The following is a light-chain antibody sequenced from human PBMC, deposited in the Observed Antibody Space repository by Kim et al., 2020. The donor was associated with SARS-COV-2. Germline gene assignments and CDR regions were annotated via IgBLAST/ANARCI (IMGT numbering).Light chain of an antibody. V-gene: IGLV3-21*01. J-gene: IGLJ2*01. CDR3: QVWENTLRT. CDR2: YDS. Sequence: SYELTQPPSVSVAPGKTARITCGGNNIGRKSIHWYQHKPGQAPVLVIYYDSDRPPGVSERFSASNSGNTATLAISSVEPEDEADYYCQVWENTLRTFGGG. CDR1: NIGRKS.